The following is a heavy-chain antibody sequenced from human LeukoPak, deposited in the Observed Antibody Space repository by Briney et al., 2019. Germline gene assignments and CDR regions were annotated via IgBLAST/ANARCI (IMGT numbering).Heavy chain of an antibody. CDR2: IYYSGST. V-gene: IGHV4-59*08. CDR3: ARLTAVRRAWSDP. CDR1: GGSISSYY. J-gene: IGHJ5*02. Sequence: SETLSLTCTVSGGSISSYYWSWIRQPPGKGLEWIGYIYYSGSTNYNPSLKSRVTISVDTSKNQFSLKLSSVTAADTAVYYCARLTAVRRAWSDPWGQGTLVTVSS. D-gene: IGHD1-14*01.